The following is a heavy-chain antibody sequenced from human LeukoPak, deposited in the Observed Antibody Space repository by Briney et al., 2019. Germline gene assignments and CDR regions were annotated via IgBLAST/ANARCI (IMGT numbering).Heavy chain of an antibody. V-gene: IGHV4-34*01. Sequence: SETLSLTCAVYGGSFSGYYWSWIRQPPGKGMEWIGEINHSGSTNYNPSLKSRVTISVDTSKNQFSLKLSSVTAADTAVCYCARDPVLGVYNPLNSDAFDIWGQGTMVTVSS. CDR1: GGSFSGYY. D-gene: IGHD1-1*01. CDR2: INHSGST. CDR3: ARDPVLGVYNPLNSDAFDI. J-gene: IGHJ3*02.